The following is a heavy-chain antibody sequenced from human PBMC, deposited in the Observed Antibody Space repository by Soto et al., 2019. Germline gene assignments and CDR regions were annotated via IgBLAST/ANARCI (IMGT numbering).Heavy chain of an antibody. CDR1: GFTFADYT. V-gene: IGHV3-49*04. CDR3: TRVGKFDY. D-gene: IGHD1-26*01. CDR2: IRSEANGGTT. J-gene: IGHJ4*02. Sequence: GGSLILSCTGSGFTFADYTMSWVRQAPGKGLEWVGLIRSEANGGTTHYAASVHGGFIISRDDSRGIAFLQMNNLKSEDTAVYYCTRVGKFDYWGQGTLVTVSS.